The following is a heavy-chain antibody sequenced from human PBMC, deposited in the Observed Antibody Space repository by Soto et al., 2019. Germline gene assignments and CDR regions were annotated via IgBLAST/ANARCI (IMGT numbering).Heavy chain of an antibody. CDR3: ARGGYWNAASRSTSCSNTGDYYYGMDV. J-gene: IGHJ6*02. CDR2: MNPNSRNR. CDR1: GYTFTSYD. Sequence: ASVKVSCKAYGYTFTSYDINWVRQATGQGLEWMGWMNPNSRNRGYAHKFKGRVTMTRNTSISTAYMKLSSLRSEDTAVYYCARGGYWNAASRSTSCSNTGDYYYGMDVWGQGTTVTVSS. D-gene: IGHD2-2*01. V-gene: IGHV1-8*01.